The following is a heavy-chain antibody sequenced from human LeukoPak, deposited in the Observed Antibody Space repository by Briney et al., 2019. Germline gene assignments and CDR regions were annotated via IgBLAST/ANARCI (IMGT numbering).Heavy chain of an antibody. CDR2: INHSGST. CDR3: ARPEAVVTRALGY. D-gene: IGHD4-23*01. Sequence: SETLSLTCAVYGGSFSGYYWSWIRQPPGKGLEGIGEINHSGSTNYNPSLKSRVTISVDTPKNQFSLKLSSVTAADTAVYYCARPEAVVTRALGYWGQGTLVTVSS. CDR1: GGSFSGYY. J-gene: IGHJ4*02. V-gene: IGHV4-34*01.